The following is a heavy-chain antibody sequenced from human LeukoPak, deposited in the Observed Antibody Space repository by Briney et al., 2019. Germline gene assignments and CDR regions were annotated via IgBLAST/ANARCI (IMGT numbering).Heavy chain of an antibody. D-gene: IGHD3/OR15-3a*01. J-gene: IGHJ5*02. Sequence: PSETLSLTCTVSGGSISSNYWSWIWQPPGKGLEWIGYIYYSGSTNYNPSLKSRVTISVDTAKNQVSLNLTSVTAADTAVYYCARQSADFWTDYAKNWFDPWGLGTLVTVSS. CDR2: IYYSGST. CDR3: ARQSADFWTDYAKNWFDP. V-gene: IGHV4-59*01. CDR1: GGSISSNY.